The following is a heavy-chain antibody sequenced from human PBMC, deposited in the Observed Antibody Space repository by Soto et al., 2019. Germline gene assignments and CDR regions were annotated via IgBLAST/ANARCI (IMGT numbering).Heavy chain of an antibody. CDR1: GGSISSGGYS. V-gene: IGHV4-30-2*01. J-gene: IGHJ4*02. Sequence: SETLSLTCAVSGGSISSGGYSWSWIRQPPGKGLEWIGYIYHSGSTYYNPSLKSRVTISVDRSKNQFSLKLSSVTAADTAVYYCARAPDDQLLALDYWGQGTLVTVSS. CDR2: IYHSGST. CDR3: ARAPDDQLLALDY. D-gene: IGHD2-2*01.